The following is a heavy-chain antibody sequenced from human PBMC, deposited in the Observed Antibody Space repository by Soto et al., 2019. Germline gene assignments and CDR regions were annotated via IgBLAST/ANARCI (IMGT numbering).Heavy chain of an antibody. CDR1: GYTFTSYG. CDR2: ISAYNGNT. V-gene: IGHV1-18*01. J-gene: IGHJ6*02. Sequence: ASVKVSCKASGYTFTSYGISWVRQAPGQGLEWMGWISAYNGNTNYAQKLQGRVTMTTDTSTSTAYMELRGLRSDDTAVYYCARFGDYGDYVGYYHYYGMDVWGQGTTVTVSS. D-gene: IGHD4-17*01. CDR3: ARFGDYGDYVGYYHYYGMDV.